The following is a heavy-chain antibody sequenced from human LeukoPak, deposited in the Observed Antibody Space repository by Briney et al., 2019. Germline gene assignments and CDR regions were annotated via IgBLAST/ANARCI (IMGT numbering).Heavy chain of an antibody. CDR3: ARADYDILTGQAYYFDY. CDR1: GYTFTSYA. D-gene: IGHD3-9*01. Sequence: GASVKVSCKASGYTFTSYAMHWVRQAPGQRLEWMGWINAGNGNTKYSQKFQGRVTITRDTSASTAYMELSSLRSEDTAVYYCARADYDILTGQAYYFDYWGQGTLVTVSS. V-gene: IGHV1-3*01. J-gene: IGHJ4*02. CDR2: INAGNGNT.